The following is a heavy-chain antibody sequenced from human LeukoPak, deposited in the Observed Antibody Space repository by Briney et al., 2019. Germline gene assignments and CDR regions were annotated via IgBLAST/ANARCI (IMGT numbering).Heavy chain of an antibody. D-gene: IGHD2-21*02. V-gene: IGHV1-18*01. Sequence: GASVKVSCKASGYTFTSYSISWVRQAPGQGLEWMGWISAYNGNTNYAQKLQGRVTMTTDTSTSTAYMELRSLRSDDTAVYYCARDHEKSYCGGDCYIPHYWGQGTLVTVSS. CDR1: GYTFTSYS. CDR2: ISAYNGNT. CDR3: ARDHEKSYCGGDCYIPHY. J-gene: IGHJ4*02.